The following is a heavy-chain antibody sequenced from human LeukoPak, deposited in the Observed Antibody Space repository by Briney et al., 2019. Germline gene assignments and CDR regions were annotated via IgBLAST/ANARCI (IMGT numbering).Heavy chain of an antibody. J-gene: IGHJ4*02. CDR1: GYLFTSYW. CDR2: IYPGESDT. V-gene: IGHV5-51*01. CDR3: ARGEYYYDSSGYWQFDY. Sequence: GESLEISCQGSGYLFTSYWIGWGRPLPGKGLEWMGIIYPGESDTRYSPSFQGQVTISADKSISTAYLQWSSLKASDTAMYYCARGEYYYDSSGYWQFDYWGQGTLVTVSS. D-gene: IGHD3-22*01.